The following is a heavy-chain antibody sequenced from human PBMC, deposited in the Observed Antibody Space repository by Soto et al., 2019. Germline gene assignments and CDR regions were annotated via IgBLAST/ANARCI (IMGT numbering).Heavy chain of an antibody. D-gene: IGHD3-3*01. CDR3: ARAGAGITNFGLGIMPYYYGMDV. V-gene: IGHV1-2*02. CDR2: INPNSGAT. Sequence: ASVKVSCKASRYTFTGYYIHWMRQAPGQGLEWMGWINPNSGATNFAQKFQGRVTMTSDTSIGTAYMEMSRLRSDDTAVFFCARAGAGITNFGLGIMPYYYGMDVWGQGTAVTVSS. J-gene: IGHJ6*02. CDR1: RYTFTGYY.